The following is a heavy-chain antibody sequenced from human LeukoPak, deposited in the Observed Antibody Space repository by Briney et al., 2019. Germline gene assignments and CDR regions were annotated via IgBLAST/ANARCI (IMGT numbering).Heavy chain of an antibody. CDR1: GFTFSSYG. J-gene: IGHJ6*03. CDR3: ARDLAEISNYYYYYYMDV. Sequence: GGSLRLSCAASGFTFSSYGMNWVRQAPGKGVEWVSSISSSSSYMYYADSVKGRFTISRDNAKNSLYLQMNSLRAEDTAVYYCARDLAEISNYYYYYYMDVWGQGTLVTVSS. V-gene: IGHV3-21*01. CDR2: ISSSSSYM. D-gene: IGHD3-3*01.